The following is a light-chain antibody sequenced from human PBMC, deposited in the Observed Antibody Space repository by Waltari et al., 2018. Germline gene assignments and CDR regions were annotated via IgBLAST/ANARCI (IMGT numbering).Light chain of an antibody. V-gene: IGLV3-19*01. Sequence: SSELTQDPVVSVALGQTVRITCQGDSHRRHHANWYQQKPGQAPVLVIYGQNNRPSGIADRFSGSTSGNTASLTITGAQAGDEADYYCDSRDSSGNHEVFGGGTKLTVL. J-gene: IGLJ2*01. CDR2: GQN. CDR3: DSRDSSGNHEV. CDR1: SHRRHH.